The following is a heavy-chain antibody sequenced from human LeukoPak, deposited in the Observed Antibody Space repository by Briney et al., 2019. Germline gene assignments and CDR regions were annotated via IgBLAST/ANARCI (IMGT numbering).Heavy chain of an antibody. V-gene: IGHV3-66*04. Sequence: GGSLRLSCVGSGFTVTTNNMYWVRQAPGKGLECVSAFHAGGGLDYADSVRDRFTISRDNSKNTLYLQMNSLRAEDTAVYYCGRRFCNSCPLDFWGQGTLVTVSS. CDR3: GRRFCNSCPLDF. CDR1: GFTVTTNN. J-gene: IGHJ4*02. CDR2: FHAGGGL. D-gene: IGHD2-21*01.